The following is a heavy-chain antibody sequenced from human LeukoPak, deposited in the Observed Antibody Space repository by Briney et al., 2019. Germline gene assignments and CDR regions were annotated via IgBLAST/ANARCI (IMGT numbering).Heavy chain of an antibody. Sequence: GGSLRLSCAASGFTFSSYGMHWVRQAPGKGLEWLAVISYDGRKKYYVDSVKGRFTISRDNSKNTLYLQMNSLRPEDTAVYYCAKDPTYYYDSRGYYDAFDIWGQGTMVTVSS. D-gene: IGHD3-22*01. J-gene: IGHJ3*02. CDR3: AKDPTYYYDSRGYYDAFDI. CDR2: ISYDGRKK. CDR1: GFTFSSYG. V-gene: IGHV3-30*18.